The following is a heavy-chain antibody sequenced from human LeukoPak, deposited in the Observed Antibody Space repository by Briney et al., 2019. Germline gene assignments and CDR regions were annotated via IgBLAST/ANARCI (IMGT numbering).Heavy chain of an antibody. Sequence: ASVKVSGKASGYTFTSYDINWVRQATGQGLEWMGWMNPNSGNTGYAQKFQGRVTITRNTSISTAFMELSSLRSEDTAVYYCAREGGITSTSDYWGQGTLVTVSS. CDR3: AREGGITSTSDY. CDR1: GYTFTSYD. J-gene: IGHJ4*02. D-gene: IGHD3-3*01. CDR2: MNPNSGNT. V-gene: IGHV1-8*03.